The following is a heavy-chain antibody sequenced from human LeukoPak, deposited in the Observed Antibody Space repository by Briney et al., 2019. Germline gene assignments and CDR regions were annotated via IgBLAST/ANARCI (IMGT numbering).Heavy chain of an antibody. CDR1: GGSVSSGSYY. Sequence: PSETLSLTCTVSGGSVSSGSYYWTWVRQPPGKGLEWIGEIFYSGSTNSNPSPKSRLTMSVDESKHEFSLKLTSVTAADTAVYYCASGGLVSRYLDHWGQGTLVTVSP. J-gene: IGHJ4*02. D-gene: IGHD3-9*01. CDR2: IFYSGST. CDR3: ASGGLVSRYLDH. V-gene: IGHV4-61*01.